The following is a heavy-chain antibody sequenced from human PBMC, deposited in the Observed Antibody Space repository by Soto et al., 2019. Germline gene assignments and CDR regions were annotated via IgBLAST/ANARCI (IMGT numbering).Heavy chain of an antibody. V-gene: IGHV3-74*01. Sequence: EVQLVESGGGLVQPGGSLRLSCAASGFDFSNSWIHWVRQGPGKGLVWVSHINSDGSGTTYADSVKGRFTISRDNAKNTVSLQMNSLRAEDTAVYYCAKDTAYAMDVWGQGTTVTVSS. CDR2: INSDGSGT. CDR1: GFDFSNSW. J-gene: IGHJ6*02. CDR3: AKDTAYAMDV. D-gene: IGHD2-15*01.